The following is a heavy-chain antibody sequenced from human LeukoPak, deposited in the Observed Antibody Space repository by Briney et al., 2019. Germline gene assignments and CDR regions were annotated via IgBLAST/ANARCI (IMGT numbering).Heavy chain of an antibody. J-gene: IGHJ6*04. Sequence: GGSLRLSCAASGFTFSSYGMHWVRQAPGKGLEWVAVISYDGSNKYYADSVKGRFTISRDNSKNTLYLQMNSLRAEDTAVYYCARDRLGDSVVPAAMPWYYYGMDVWGKGTTVTVSS. CDR1: GFTFSSYG. D-gene: IGHD2-2*01. CDR3: ARDRLGDSVVPAAMPWYYYGMDV. V-gene: IGHV3-30*03. CDR2: ISYDGSNK.